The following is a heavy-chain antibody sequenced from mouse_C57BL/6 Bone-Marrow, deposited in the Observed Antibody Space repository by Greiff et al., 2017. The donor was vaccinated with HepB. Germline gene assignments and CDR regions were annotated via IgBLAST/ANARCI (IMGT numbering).Heavy chain of an antibody. V-gene: IGHV10-1*01. CDR3: VRRRGITTVVAHYWYFDV. Sequence: EVMLVESGGGLVQPKGSLKLSCAASGFSFNTYAMNWVRQAPGKGLEWVARIRSKSNNYATYYADSVKDRFTISRDDSESMLYLQMNNLKTEDTAMYYCVRRRGITTVVAHYWYFDVWGTGTTVTVSS. CDR2: IRSKSNNYAT. CDR1: GFSFNTYA. J-gene: IGHJ1*03. D-gene: IGHD1-1*01.